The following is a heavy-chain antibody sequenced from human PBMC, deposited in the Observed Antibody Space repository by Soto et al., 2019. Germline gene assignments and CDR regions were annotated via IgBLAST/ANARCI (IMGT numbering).Heavy chain of an antibody. Sequence: ASVKVSCKTSGYTFSGFYIHWVRQAPGQGLESMGWIYPDSGGTDYAQKFQGGVTMTRDTSISTAYMELRRLRSDDTAVYYCRVTGVSEVDYWGQGTLVTVSS. CDR3: RVTGVSEVDY. D-gene: IGHD2-8*01. J-gene: IGHJ4*02. CDR2: IYPDSGGT. CDR1: GYTFSGFY. V-gene: IGHV1-2*02.